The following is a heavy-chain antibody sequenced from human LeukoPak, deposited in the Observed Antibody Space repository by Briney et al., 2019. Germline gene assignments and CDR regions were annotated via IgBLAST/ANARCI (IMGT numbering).Heavy chain of an antibody. D-gene: IGHD2/OR15-2a*01. V-gene: IGHV3-23*03. CDR1: GFGFGAYA. J-gene: IGHJ4*02. CDR3: AKGKGGTSFNYCFDY. CDR2: IHNDAATT. Sequence: GGSLRLSCAASGFGFGAYAMIWVRQAPGKGLEWVSLIHNDAATTYYADSVRGRFTVSRDNSKNTLYLEMNSLRAEETAVYYCAKGKGGTSFNYCFDYWGQGTPVSVSS.